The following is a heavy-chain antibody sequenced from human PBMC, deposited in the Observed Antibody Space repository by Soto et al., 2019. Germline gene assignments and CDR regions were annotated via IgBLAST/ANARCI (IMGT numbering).Heavy chain of an antibody. Sequence: SETLSLTCAVSGGSISSSNWWSWVRQPPGKGLEWIGEIYHSGSTNYNPSLKSRVTISVDKSKNQFSLKLSSVTAADTAVYYCAREDDLGMDYLDYWGQGTLVTVSS. D-gene: IGHD1-1*01. CDR1: GGSISSSNW. J-gene: IGHJ4*02. V-gene: IGHV4-4*02. CDR2: IYHSGST. CDR3: AREDDLGMDYLDY.